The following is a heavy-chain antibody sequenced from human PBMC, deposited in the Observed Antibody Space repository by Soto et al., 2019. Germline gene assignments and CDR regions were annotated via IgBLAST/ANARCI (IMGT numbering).Heavy chain of an antibody. CDR3: VCFDVLCDGGRCYGVPLDV. J-gene: IGHJ6*04. D-gene: IGHD2-15*01. CDR2: IQSGVPT. Sequence: GGTQSLTSAASGYPVSSKYMSWVRKGQGQGNEWVPLIQSGVPTYYADSLKGRFTISIDTSENTLHLQMSSLRAEDTAVYYCVCFDVLCDGGRCYGVPLDVWGKGTTVTVSS. V-gene: IGHV3-66*01. CDR1: GYPVSSKY.